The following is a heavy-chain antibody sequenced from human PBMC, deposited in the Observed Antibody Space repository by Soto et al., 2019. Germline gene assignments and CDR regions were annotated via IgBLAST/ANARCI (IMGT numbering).Heavy chain of an antibody. D-gene: IGHD3-22*01. J-gene: IGHJ3*02. CDR3: ARDTGYYDSSGYYPHAFDI. Sequence: QVQLVQSGAEVKKPGSSVKVSCKASGGTFSSYTISWVRQAPGQGLEWMGRIIPILGIANYAQKFQGRVTITADKSTSTAYMELSSLRSEDTAVSYCARDTGYYDSSGYYPHAFDIWGQGTMVTVSS. CDR2: IIPILGIA. V-gene: IGHV1-69*08. CDR1: GGTFSSYT.